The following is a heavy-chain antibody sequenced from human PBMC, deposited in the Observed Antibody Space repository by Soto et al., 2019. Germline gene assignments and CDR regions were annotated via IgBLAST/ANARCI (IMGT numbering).Heavy chain of an antibody. D-gene: IGHD1-26*01. CDR2: MNPDSANT. CDR3: ARAIRDQLLSDY. CDR1: GYTFANYD. V-gene: IGHV1-8*01. Sequence: QVQLVQSGTEVKQPGASVKVSCRASGYTFANYDIAWVRQATGQGLEWMGWMNPDSANTGSAQKFQGRGTMTRDTSINTAYMELSSLTSEDTAVYYCARAIRDQLLSDYWGQGTLVTVSS. J-gene: IGHJ4*02.